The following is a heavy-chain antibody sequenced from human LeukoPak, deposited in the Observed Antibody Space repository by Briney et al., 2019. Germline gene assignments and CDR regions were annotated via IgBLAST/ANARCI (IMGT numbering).Heavy chain of an antibody. D-gene: IGHD2-2*01. CDR1: GFTFSSYS. CDR3: AREGTSFPYYYYYGMDV. J-gene: IGHJ6*02. CDR2: ISSSSSYI. Sequence: PGGSLRLSCAASGFTFSSYSMNWVRQAPGKGLEWVSSISSSSSYIYYADSVKGRFTISRDNAKNSLYLQMNSLRAEDTAVYYCAREGTSFPYYYYYGMDVWGQGTTVTVSS. V-gene: IGHV3-21*01.